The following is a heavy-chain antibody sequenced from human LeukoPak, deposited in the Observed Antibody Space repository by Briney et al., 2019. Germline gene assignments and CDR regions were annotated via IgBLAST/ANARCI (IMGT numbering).Heavy chain of an antibody. V-gene: IGHV4-34*01. CDR3: ASRQELRPLPGVFVHGETVPFNY. D-gene: IGHD4-17*01. J-gene: IGHJ4*02. CDR2: INHSGST. Sequence: KPSETLSLTCAVYGGSFSGYYWSWIRQPPGKGLEWIGEINHSGSTNYNPSLKSRVTISVDTSKNQFSLKLSSVTAADTAVYYCASRQELRPLPGVFVHGETVPFNYWGQGTLVTVSS. CDR1: GGSFSGYY.